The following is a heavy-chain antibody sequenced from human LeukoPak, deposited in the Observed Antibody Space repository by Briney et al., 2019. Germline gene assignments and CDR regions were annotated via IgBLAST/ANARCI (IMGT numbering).Heavy chain of an antibody. D-gene: IGHD3-16*01. CDR3: ARTIRREFDY. V-gene: IGHV4-34*01. CDR1: GGSFSGYY. J-gene: IGHJ4*02. Sequence: PSETLSLTCAVYGGSFSGYYWSWIRQPPGKGLEWIGEINHSGSTNYNPSLKGRVTISVDTSKNQFSLKLSSVTAADTAVYYCARTIRREFDYWGQGTLVTVSS. CDR2: INHSGST.